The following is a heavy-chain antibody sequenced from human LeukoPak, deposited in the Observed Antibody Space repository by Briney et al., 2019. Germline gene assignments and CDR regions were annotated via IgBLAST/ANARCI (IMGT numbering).Heavy chain of an antibody. Sequence: PGGSLRLSCAASGFTVTSNDMSWVRQAPGQGLEWVSIIHIGNGTYYADSVKGRFTISRDNSKNTLYLQMNSLRAEDTAVYYCEADWPLDYWGQGTLVTVSS. J-gene: IGHJ4*02. CDR2: IHIGNGT. V-gene: IGHV3-66*01. CDR3: EADWPLDY. D-gene: IGHD3/OR15-3a*01. CDR1: GFTVTSND.